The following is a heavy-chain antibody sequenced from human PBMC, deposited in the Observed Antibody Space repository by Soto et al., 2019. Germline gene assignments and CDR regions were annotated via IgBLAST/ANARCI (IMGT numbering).Heavy chain of an antibody. CDR3: ARVVIVVPTASTHYFSPMDV. CDR2: IIPIVGTG. Sequence: QVQLVQSGAEVRKPGSSVTVSCKASGGTFSNYAISWVRQAPGQGLEWMGGIIPIVGTGSYAQKFQGRVTIPADEHTTTAYMELSSLRFAAAAVYYCARVVIVVPTASTHYFSPMDVWGPGTTVTVSS. J-gene: IGHJ6*02. V-gene: IGHV1-69*01. CDR1: GGTFSNYA. D-gene: IGHD2-2*01.